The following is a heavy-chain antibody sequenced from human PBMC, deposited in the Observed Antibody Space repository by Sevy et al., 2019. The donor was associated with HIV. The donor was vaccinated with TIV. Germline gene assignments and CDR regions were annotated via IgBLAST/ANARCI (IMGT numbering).Heavy chain of an antibody. CDR1: GFTFFSHV. CDR3: ATGTTDSSISWVFDV. CDR2: LSGSGGTT. Sequence: GRSLRLSCAASGFTFFSHVMSWVRQAPGKGLEWVSGLSGSGGTTYYADSVKGRFSISRDNSKNKLYLQMSSLRIEDTAVYYCATGTTDSSISWVFDVWGQGTMVTVSS. V-gene: IGHV3-23*01. J-gene: IGHJ3*01. D-gene: IGHD6-13*01.